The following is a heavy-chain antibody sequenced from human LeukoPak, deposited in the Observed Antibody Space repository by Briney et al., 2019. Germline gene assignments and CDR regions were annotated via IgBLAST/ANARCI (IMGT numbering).Heavy chain of an antibody. CDR2: IYYSGST. CDR1: GGSISSYY. Sequence: SETLSLTCTVSGGSISSYYWSWIRQPPGKGLEWIGYIYYSGSTNYNPPLKSRVTISVDTSKNQFSLKLSSVTAADTAVYYCARTTYSSGWTGDWFDPWGQGTLVTVSS. V-gene: IGHV4-59*08. D-gene: IGHD6-19*01. J-gene: IGHJ5*02. CDR3: ARTTYSSGWTGDWFDP.